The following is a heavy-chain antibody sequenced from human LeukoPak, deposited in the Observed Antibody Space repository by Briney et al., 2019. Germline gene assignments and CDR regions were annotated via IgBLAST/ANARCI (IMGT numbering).Heavy chain of an antibody. Sequence: PGGSLRLSCAASGFTFSSYEMNWVRQPPGKGLEWIGEIYHSGSTNYNPSLKSRVTISVDTSKNQFSLKLSSVTAADTAVYYCARGGGSGSYYFGNWFDPWGQGTLVTVSS. V-gene: IGHV4-34*01. CDR3: ARGGGSGSYYFGNWFDP. J-gene: IGHJ5*02. CDR2: IYHSGST. CDR1: GFTFSSYE. D-gene: IGHD3-10*01.